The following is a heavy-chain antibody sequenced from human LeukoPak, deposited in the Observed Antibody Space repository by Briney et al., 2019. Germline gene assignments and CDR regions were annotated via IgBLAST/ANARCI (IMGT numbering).Heavy chain of an antibody. CDR2: INSDGKTT. Sequence: GGSLRLSCAASGFTFSNSWMHWVRQAPGKGLVWVLRINSDGKTTTYADSVKGRFTISRDSADNTLYLQMNSLSAEDTALYYCAKDYPPYLGQGTLVTVSA. CDR3: AKDYPPY. J-gene: IGHJ4*02. CDR1: GFTFSNSW. V-gene: IGHV3-74*01.